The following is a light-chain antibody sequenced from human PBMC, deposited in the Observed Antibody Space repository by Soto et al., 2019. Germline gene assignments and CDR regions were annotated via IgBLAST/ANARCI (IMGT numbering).Light chain of an antibody. V-gene: IGLV1-51*02. CDR3: GTWDNSLNSYV. CDR1: SSNIGNNY. J-gene: IGLJ1*01. Sequence: QSVLTQPPSVSAAPGQKVTISCSGSSSNIGNNYVSWLQLLPGTAPKLLIYENNKRPSGIPDRFSGSKSGTSATLGITGLQTGDEADYYCGTWDNSLNSYVFGAGTKLTVL. CDR2: ENN.